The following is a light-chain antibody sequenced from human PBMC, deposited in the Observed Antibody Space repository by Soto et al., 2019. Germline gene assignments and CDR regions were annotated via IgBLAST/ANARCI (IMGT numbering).Light chain of an antibody. CDR1: QSVSSRN. CDR3: LLYGDSPPAYT. V-gene: IGKV3-20*01. Sequence: EIVLTQSPGTLSLFPGERATLSCRASQSVSSRNLAWYRQKPGQAPSLLIYGAFNRATGIPDRFSGSGSAAKFNLTLRRLEPADFAVYYCLLYGDSPPAYTFGQGTKLDIK. CDR2: GAF. J-gene: IGKJ2*01.